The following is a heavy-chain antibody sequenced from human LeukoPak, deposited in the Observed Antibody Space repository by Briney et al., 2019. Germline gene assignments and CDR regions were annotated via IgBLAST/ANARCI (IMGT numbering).Heavy chain of an antibody. CDR1: GFTFSDYY. J-gene: IGHJ2*01. D-gene: IGHD3-16*01. V-gene: IGHV3-11*05. CDR3: ARDGGAGWYFDL. Sequence: KPGGSLRLSCAASGFTFSDYYMSWIRQAPGKGMEWVSFISGSTYTNYADSVKGRFTISRDNSKNTLYLQMNSLRVEDTAVYYCARDGGAGWYFDLWGRGTLVTVSS. CDR2: ISGSTYT.